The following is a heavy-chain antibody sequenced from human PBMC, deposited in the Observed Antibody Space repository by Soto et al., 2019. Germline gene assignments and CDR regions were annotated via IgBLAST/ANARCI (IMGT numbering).Heavy chain of an antibody. Sequence: SETLSLTCAVYGGSFSGYYWSWIRQPPGKGLEWIGEINHSGSTNYNPSLKSRVTISVDTSKNQFSLKLSSVTAADTAVYYCARLEWLVDYWGQGTLVTVSS. CDR1: GGSFSGYY. CDR2: INHSGST. V-gene: IGHV4-34*01. CDR3: ARLEWLVDY. J-gene: IGHJ4*02. D-gene: IGHD6-19*01.